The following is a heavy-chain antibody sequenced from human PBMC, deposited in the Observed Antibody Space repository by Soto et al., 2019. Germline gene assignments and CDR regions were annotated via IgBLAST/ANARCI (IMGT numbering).Heavy chain of an antibody. CDR3: AREAVGWFGDDGAPYYFDY. J-gene: IGHJ4*02. D-gene: IGHD3-10*01. Sequence: QVQLQQWGAGLLKPSETLSLTCAVYGGSFSGYYWSWIRQPPGKGLEWIGEINHSGSTNYNPSLTSRVTISVDTSKNQFSLKLSSVTAADTAVYYCAREAVGWFGDDGAPYYFDYWGQGTLVTVSS. V-gene: IGHV4-34*01. CDR1: GGSFSGYY. CDR2: INHSGST.